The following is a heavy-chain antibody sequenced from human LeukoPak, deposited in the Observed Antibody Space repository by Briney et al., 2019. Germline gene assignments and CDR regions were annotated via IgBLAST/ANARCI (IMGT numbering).Heavy chain of an antibody. CDR2: IYYSGST. J-gene: IGHJ4*02. Sequence: SETLSLTCTVSGGSISSYYWSWIRQPPGKGLEWIGYIYYSGSTNYNPSLKSRVTISVDTSKNQFSLKLSSVTAADTAVYYCARHLPGMAAAGRPYYFDYWGQGTLVTVSS. D-gene: IGHD6-13*01. V-gene: IGHV4-59*08. CDR3: ARHLPGMAAAGRPYYFDY. CDR1: GGSISSYY.